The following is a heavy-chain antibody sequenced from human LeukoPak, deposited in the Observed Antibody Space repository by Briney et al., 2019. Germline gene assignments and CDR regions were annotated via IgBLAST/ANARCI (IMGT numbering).Heavy chain of an antibody. D-gene: IGHD6-19*01. CDR3: AKGLYSSGWSDFDY. CDR2: ISGSGGST. V-gene: IGHV3-23*01. CDR1: GFTFSDYY. Sequence: GGSLRLSCAASGFTFSDYYMSWVRQAPGKGLEWVSAISGSGGSTYYADSVKGRFTISRDNSKNTLYLQMNSLRAEDTAVYYCAKGLYSSGWSDFDYWGQGTLVTVSS. J-gene: IGHJ4*02.